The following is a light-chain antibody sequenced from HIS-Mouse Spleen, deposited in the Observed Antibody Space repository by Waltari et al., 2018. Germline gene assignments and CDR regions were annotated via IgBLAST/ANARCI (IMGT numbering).Light chain of an antibody. CDR3: SSYTSSSTVV. CDR2: EVS. J-gene: IGLJ2*01. Sequence: QSALTQPPSVSGSPGQSVTISCTGTSSDVGSYNRVSWYQQPPGTAPKLMIYEVSNRPSGVPDPFSGSKSGNTASLTISGLQAEDEADYYCSSYTSSSTVVFGGGTKLTVL. CDR1: SSDVGSYNR. V-gene: IGLV2-18*02.